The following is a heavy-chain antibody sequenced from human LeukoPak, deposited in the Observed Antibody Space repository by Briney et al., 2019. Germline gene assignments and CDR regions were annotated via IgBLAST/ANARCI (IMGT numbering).Heavy chain of an antibody. Sequence: GGSLRLSCAASGFTFSSYAMSWVRQAPGKGLEWVSAISGSGGSTYYADSAKGRFTISRDNSKNTLYLQMNSLRAEDTAVYYCAKDNYYYDTFDIWGQGTMVTVSS. CDR1: GFTFSSYA. CDR2: ISGSGGST. V-gene: IGHV3-23*01. J-gene: IGHJ3*02. CDR3: AKDNYYYDTFDI. D-gene: IGHD3-10*01.